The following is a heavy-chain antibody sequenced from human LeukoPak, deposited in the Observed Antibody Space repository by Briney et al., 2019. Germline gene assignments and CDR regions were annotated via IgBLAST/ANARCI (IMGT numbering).Heavy chain of an antibody. J-gene: IGHJ4*02. D-gene: IGHD2-8*02. CDR3: ARDLELTSTGRIAY. CDR1: GFTFTDYS. V-gene: IGHV3-7*01. Sequence: PGGSLTLSCAPSGFTFTDYSMNWVRQAPGKGLEWVANIKQDGSEKHYVDSVKGRFTISRDNVKNSLFLQMTSLRAEDTAVYYCARDLELTSTGRIAYWGQGTLVTVSS. CDR2: IKQDGSEK.